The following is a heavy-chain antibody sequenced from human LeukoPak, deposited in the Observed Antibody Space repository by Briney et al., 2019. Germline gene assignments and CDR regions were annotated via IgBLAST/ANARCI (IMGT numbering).Heavy chain of an antibody. J-gene: IGHJ3*02. Sequence: SETLSLTCTVSGGSISSGDYYWSWIRQPPGKGLEWIGYIYYSGSTYYNPSLKSRVTLSVDMSKNQFSLNLSSVTAADTAVYWCARQRTVSTTRGFDIWGQGTMVTVSS. CDR2: IYYSGST. D-gene: IGHD5/OR15-5a*01. V-gene: IGHV4-30-4*01. CDR1: GGSISSGDYY. CDR3: ARQRTVSTTRGFDI.